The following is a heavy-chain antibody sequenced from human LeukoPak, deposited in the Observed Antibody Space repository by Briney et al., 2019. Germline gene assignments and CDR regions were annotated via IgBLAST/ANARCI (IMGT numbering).Heavy chain of an antibody. CDR1: GFTFSSYA. J-gene: IGHJ4*02. V-gene: IGHV3-64*01. CDR2: VSSNGGST. Sequence: GGSLRLSCAASGFTFSSYAMHWVRQAPGKGLEYVSAVSSNGGSTYYANSVKGRFTISRDNSKNTLFLQMGSLRDEDMGVYYCARGRTQAYGSGTYSDYWGQGTLVTVSS. D-gene: IGHD3-10*01. CDR3: ARGRTQAYGSGTYSDY.